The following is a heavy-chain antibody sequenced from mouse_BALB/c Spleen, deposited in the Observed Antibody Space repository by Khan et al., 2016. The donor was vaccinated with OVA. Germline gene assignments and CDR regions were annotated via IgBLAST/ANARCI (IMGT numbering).Heavy chain of an antibody. Sequence: IQLVQSGAELEKSGATVKLSCTASGFTITATYMHWLKKWPEQGLEWIGRIDPPNGNTKYDPKFQGKATITADTSSNTAYLQLTSLTSEDTAVYYYAGMAREWGQGTTLTVSS. V-gene: IGHV14-3*02. CDR2: IDPPNGNT. J-gene: IGHJ2*01. CDR1: GFTITATY. CDR3: AGMARE. D-gene: IGHD2-3*01.